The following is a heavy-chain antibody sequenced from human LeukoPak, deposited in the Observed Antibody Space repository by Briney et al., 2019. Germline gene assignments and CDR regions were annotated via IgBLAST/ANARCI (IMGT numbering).Heavy chain of an antibody. J-gene: IGHJ4*02. D-gene: IGHD3-16*01. CDR2: INHSGST. V-gene: IGHV4-34*01. CDR1: GGSFSGYY. CDR3: ARAPIMITFGGVIDRGYFDY. Sequence: PSETLSLTCAVYGGSFSGYYWSWIRQPPGKGLEWIGEINHSGSTNYNPSLKSRVTISVDTSKNQFSLKLSSVTAADTAVYYCARAPIMITFGGVIDRGYFDYWGQGTLVTVSS.